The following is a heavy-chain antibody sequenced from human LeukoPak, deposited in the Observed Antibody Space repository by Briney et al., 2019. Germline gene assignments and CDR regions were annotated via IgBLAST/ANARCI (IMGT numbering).Heavy chain of an antibody. CDR2: IWYDGSNR. V-gene: IGHV3-33*01. J-gene: IGHJ5*02. CDR3: ARENSGWFDP. CDR1: GFTFSSYG. D-gene: IGHD4-23*01. Sequence: QPGRSLRLSCAASGFTFSSYGMHWVRQAPGKGLEWVAVIWYDGSNRYYADSVKGRFTISRDNSKNTLYLQMNSLRAEDTAVYYCARENSGWFDPWGQGTLVTVSS.